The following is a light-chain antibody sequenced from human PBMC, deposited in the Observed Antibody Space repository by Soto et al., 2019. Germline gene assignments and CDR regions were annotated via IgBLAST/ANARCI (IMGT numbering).Light chain of an antibody. J-gene: IGKJ4*01. CDR3: QQYNNWTLT. CDR1: QSVSTN. CDR2: GAS. Sequence: EIVMTQSPVTLSVSPGERATLSCRASQSVSTNLAWYQQKPAQAPRLLIYGASTRATGIPARFSGSGSGTEFTLTISSLQSADFAVYYCQQYNNWTLTFGGGTKVEIK. V-gene: IGKV3-15*01.